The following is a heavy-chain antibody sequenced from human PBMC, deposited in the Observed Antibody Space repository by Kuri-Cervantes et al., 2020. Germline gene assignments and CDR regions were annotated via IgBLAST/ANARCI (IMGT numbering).Heavy chain of an antibody. CDR2: IFSNDEK. D-gene: IGHD6-6*01. J-gene: IGHJ6*03. Sequence: SGPTLVKPTETLTLTCTVSGFSLSDPRMGVTWIRQPPGKALEWLAHIFSNDEKSYSTSLKSRLTISKDTSKSQVVLTMTNMDPVDTATYYCARGSSSHYYYYYMDVWGKGTTVTVSS. CDR1: GFSLSDPRMG. V-gene: IGHV2-26*01. CDR3: ARGSSSHYYYYYMDV.